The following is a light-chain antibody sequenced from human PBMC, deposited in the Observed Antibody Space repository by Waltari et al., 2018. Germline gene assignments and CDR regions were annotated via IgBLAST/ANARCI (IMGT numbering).Light chain of an antibody. CDR1: QTISSW. Sequence: DIQMTQSPSTLSASVGDRVTVPCRASQTISSWLAWYQQKPGKAPKLLIYKASSLESGVPSRFSGSGSGTEFTLTISNLQPDDFAIYYCQQYNSYPRTFGQGTKVEI. V-gene: IGKV1-5*03. J-gene: IGKJ1*01. CDR2: KAS. CDR3: QQYNSYPRT.